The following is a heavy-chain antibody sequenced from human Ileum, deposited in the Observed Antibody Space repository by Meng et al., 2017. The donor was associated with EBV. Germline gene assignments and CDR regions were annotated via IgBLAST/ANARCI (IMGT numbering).Heavy chain of an antibody. CDR1: CTPISRRDRW. CDR3: ERRQYAVPFDY. D-gene: IGHD2-2*01. CDR2: IYYTGNT. V-gene: IGHV4-39*01. J-gene: IGHJ4*02. Sequence: LPLHASGQGLPKPSEPRALACAVCCTPISRRDRWLGWIRQPQEKGLEWVGHIYYTGNTFYNPSLKSRVTISLDTPKYQFSMKVSSVTAADTAVYYCERRQYAVPFDYWGQGTLVTVSS.